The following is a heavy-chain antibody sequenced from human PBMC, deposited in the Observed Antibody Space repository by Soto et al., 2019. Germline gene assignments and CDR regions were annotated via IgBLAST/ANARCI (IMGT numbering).Heavy chain of an antibody. CDR1: GFTFSTYA. J-gene: IGHJ4*02. V-gene: IGHV3-23*01. D-gene: IGHD5-18*01. Sequence: VGSLKLSCVASGFTFSTYAMNWVRPAPGKGLEWVSGLSGSGGTTYYADSVRGRFTISRDNSKNTLYVQINSLRAEDTAIYDCAKAAFYNYGHFDYWGQGTLVTVSS. CDR2: LSGSGGTT. CDR3: AKAAFYNYGHFDY.